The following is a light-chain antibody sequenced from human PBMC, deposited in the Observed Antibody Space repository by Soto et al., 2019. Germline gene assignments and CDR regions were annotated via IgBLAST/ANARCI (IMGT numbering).Light chain of an antibody. Sequence: QPVLTQPASVSGSPGQSIAISCTGSSSDVGGYNYVSWYQQHSGKAPKLIIYDVTKRPSGVSDRFSGSKSGDTASLTISGLQAEDEADYYCSSYTSRTTVIFGGGTQLTVL. CDR1: SSDVGGYNY. CDR3: SSYTSRTTVI. CDR2: DVT. J-gene: IGLJ2*01. V-gene: IGLV2-14*01.